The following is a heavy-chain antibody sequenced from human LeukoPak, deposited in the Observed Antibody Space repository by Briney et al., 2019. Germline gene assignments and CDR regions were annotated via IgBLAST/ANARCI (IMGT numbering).Heavy chain of an antibody. Sequence: ASVKVSCKASGYTVTDYYLHWVRQAPGHGLEWMGWINPKTGVTKYAQNFQGRVTMTRDTSISTAYMEVSRLRSDDTAVFYCARDLAMYSPDLDYWGQGTLVTVSS. CDR2: INPKTGVT. CDR3: ARDLAMYSPDLDY. D-gene: IGHD1-26*01. CDR1: GYTVTDYY. V-gene: IGHV1-2*02. J-gene: IGHJ4*02.